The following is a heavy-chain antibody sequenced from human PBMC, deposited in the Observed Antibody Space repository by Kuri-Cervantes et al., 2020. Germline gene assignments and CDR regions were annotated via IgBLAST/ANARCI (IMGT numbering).Heavy chain of an antibody. CDR3: ARNKYTYGDFVGY. J-gene: IGHJ4*02. CDR1: GFTFSSYA. CDR2: ISSSSSTI. V-gene: IGHV3-48*01. D-gene: IGHD4-17*01. Sequence: GESLKISCAASGFTFSSYAMSWVRQAPGKGLEWVSYISSSSSTIYYADSVKGRFTISRDNAKNSLYLQMNSLRAEDTALYYCARNKYTYGDFVGYWGQGTLVTVSS.